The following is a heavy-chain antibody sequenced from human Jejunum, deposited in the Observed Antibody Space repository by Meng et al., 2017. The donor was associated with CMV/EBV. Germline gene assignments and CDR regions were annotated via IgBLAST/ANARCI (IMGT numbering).Heavy chain of an antibody. V-gene: IGHV1-2*02. D-gene: IGHD2-2*01. J-gene: IGHJ5*02. CDR1: FTGYY. CDR3: ARDPGCDDPSCYGIGWDL. CDR2: IKLDNGRT. Sequence: FTGYYMHWLRQAPGQGLEWMGWIKLDNGRTDYAQKFQGRVTLTRDTSINTAYMELNMLRHDATAVYYCARDPGCDDPSCYGIGWDLWGQGTLVTVSS.